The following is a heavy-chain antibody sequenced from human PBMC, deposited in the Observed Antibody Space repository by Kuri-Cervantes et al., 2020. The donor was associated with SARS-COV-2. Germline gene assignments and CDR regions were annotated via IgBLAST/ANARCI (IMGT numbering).Heavy chain of an antibody. CDR1: GYTFTGYY. CDR3: AGDAMIITLFGLENWVDA. J-gene: IGHJ5*02. V-gene: IGHV1-2*02. Sequence: ASVKVSCKASGYTFTGYYMHWVRQAPGQGLEWMGWINPNSGGTNYAQKFQGRVTMTRDTSISTAYMELSRLRSEDTAIYYCAGDAMIITLFGLENWVDAWGQGTLVTVSS. D-gene: IGHD3/OR15-3a*01. CDR2: INPNSGGT.